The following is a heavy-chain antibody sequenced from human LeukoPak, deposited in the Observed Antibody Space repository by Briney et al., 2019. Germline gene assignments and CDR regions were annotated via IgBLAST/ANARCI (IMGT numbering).Heavy chain of an antibody. V-gene: IGHV3-48*03. CDR3: ASLSSGWYYFDY. J-gene: IGHJ4*02. CDR2: ISSSGGTI. Sequence: PGGSLRLSCAASGFTFSSYEMNWVRQAPGKGLEWVSYISSSGGTIYYADSVKGRFTISRDNAKNSLYLQMNSLRAEDTAVYYCASLSSGWYYFDYWGQGTLVTVSS. D-gene: IGHD6-19*01. CDR1: GFTFSSYE.